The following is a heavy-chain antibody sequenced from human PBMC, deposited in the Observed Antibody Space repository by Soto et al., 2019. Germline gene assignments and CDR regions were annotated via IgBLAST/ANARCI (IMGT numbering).Heavy chain of an antibody. Sequence: PSETLSLTCTVSGASISNTEWWHWVRQPPGKGLEWIGEVHHSGNTNYNPSLKSRVTMSVDKSKNQFSLMLRSVTAADTAVYYCARSNYDFWSGRLNYGMDVWGQGTTVTVSS. CDR1: GASISNTEW. CDR2: VHHSGNT. V-gene: IGHV4-4*02. D-gene: IGHD3-3*01. CDR3: ARSNYDFWSGRLNYGMDV. J-gene: IGHJ6*02.